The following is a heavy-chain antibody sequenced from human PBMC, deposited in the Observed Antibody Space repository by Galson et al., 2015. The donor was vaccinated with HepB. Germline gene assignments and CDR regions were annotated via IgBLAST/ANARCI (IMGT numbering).Heavy chain of an antibody. V-gene: IGHV4-34*01. J-gene: IGHJ2*01. D-gene: IGHD6-19*01. CDR3: ARGAGYSSSFSIWYFDL. CDR1: GGSFSGYY. CDR2: INHSGST. Sequence: SETLSLTCAVYGGSFSGYYWSWIRQPPGKGLEWIGEINHSGSTNYNPSLKSRVTISVDTSKNQFSLKLSSVTAADTAVYYCARGAGYSSSFSIWYFDLWGRGTLVTVSS.